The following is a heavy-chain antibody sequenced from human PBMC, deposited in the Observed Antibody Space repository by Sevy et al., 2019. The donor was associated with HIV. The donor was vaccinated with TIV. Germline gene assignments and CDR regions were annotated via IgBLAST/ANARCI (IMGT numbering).Heavy chain of an antibody. D-gene: IGHD2-21*02. CDR3: ARGGGYCGGDCYSIDY. CDR1: GFTFSSYV. Sequence: GGCLRLSCAASGFTFSSYVMHWVRQAPGKGLEWVALIWYDGTIKYYADSVKVRFTISRDNSKDTLFLQMNSLTPEDTAVYYCARGGGYCGGDCYSIDYWGQGALVTVSS. CDR2: IWYDGTIK. V-gene: IGHV3-33*08. J-gene: IGHJ4*02.